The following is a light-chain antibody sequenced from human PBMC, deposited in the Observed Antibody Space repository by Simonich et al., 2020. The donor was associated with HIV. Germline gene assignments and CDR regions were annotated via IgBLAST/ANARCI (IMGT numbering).Light chain of an antibody. CDR3: QQYYGTPLT. CDR2: WAS. J-gene: IGKJ4*01. Sequence: DIVMTQSPDSLAVSLGERATINCKSSQSVLYSSNNKNYFAWYQQKPGQPPKLLIYWASTREAGVPDRFSGGGSGTDFTLTISSLQTEDVAVYYCQQYYGTPLTFGGGTRVEIK. V-gene: IGKV4-1*01. CDR1: QSVLYSSNNKNY.